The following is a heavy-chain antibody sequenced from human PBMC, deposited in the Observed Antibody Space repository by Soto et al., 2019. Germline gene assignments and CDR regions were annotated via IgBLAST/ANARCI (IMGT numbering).Heavy chain of an antibody. CDR1: GFTFSSYA. CDR2: ISSNGVGT. J-gene: IGHJ6*03. V-gene: IGHV3-64*01. D-gene: IGHD6-6*01. CDR3: ARRARPDFYYMDV. Sequence: GGSLRLSCAASGFTFSSYAMNWVRQAPGKGLEYVSGISSNGVGTYYANSVQGRFTISRDNSKNTVYLQMGSLRPEDMAVYYCARRARPDFYYMDVWGKGTTVTVSS.